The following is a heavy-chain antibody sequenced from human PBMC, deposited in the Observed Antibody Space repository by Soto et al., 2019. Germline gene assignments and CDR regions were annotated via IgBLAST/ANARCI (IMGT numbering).Heavy chain of an antibody. CDR3: DRLDEITFHFDY. CDR2: IYYSGST. J-gene: IGHJ4*02. Sequence: PSETLSLTCTVSGGSISSSSYYWGWIRQPPGKGLECIGSIYYSGSTYYNPSLKSRVTISVDTSKNQFSLKLSSVTAADTAVYYCDRLDEITFHFDYWGQGTLVTVSS. V-gene: IGHV4-39*01. CDR1: GGSISSSSYY. D-gene: IGHD3-16*01.